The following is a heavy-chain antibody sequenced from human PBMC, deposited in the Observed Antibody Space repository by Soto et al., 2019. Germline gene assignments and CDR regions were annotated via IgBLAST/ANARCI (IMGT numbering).Heavy chain of an antibody. CDR3: ARGEYYGSGNYFDY. Sequence: QVQLQESGPGLVKPSETLSLTCAVSGHSISSGYYWGWIRQPPGKGLEWIGSFYHSGSTYYNPSLKSRVTISVDMSKNQFSLKLSSVTAADTAVYYCARGEYYGSGNYFDYWGQGTLVTVSS. D-gene: IGHD3-10*01. CDR1: GHSISSGYY. J-gene: IGHJ4*02. V-gene: IGHV4-38-2*01. CDR2: FYHSGST.